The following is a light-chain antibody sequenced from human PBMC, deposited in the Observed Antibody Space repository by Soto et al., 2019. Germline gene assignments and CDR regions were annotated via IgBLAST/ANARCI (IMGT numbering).Light chain of an antibody. V-gene: IGKV4-1*01. CDR1: QSGLYRSNNKNY. CDR3: QQYYSTPLT. J-gene: IGKJ4*01. Sequence: DIVMTQSPDSLAVSLGERATINCKSSQSGLYRSNNKNYLVWYQQKPGQPPKLLIYWASTRESGVPDRFSGSGSGTDFTLTISSLQAEDVAVYYCQQYYSTPLTFGGGTKVDIK. CDR2: WAS.